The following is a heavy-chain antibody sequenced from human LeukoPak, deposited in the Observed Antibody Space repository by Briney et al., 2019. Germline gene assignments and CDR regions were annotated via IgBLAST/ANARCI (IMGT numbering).Heavy chain of an antibody. V-gene: IGHV4-59*08. Sequence: SETLSLTCTVSGGSISSYYWSWIRRPPGKGLEWIGYIFYSGSTNYNPSLKSRVTISVDTSKNQFPLKLSSVTAADTAVYYCARHGGQSSGYYYWGQGNLVTVSS. CDR2: IFYSGST. J-gene: IGHJ4*02. CDR3: ARHGGQSSGYYY. CDR1: GGSISSYY. D-gene: IGHD3-22*01.